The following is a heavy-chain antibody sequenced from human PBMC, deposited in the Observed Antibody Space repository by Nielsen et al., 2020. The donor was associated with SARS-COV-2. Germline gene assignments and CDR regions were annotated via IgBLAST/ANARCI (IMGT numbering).Heavy chain of an antibody. CDR1: GFTFGTYC. V-gene: IGHV3-33*08. CDR3: ARDGGSGVDY. J-gene: IGHJ4*02. CDR2: IWYDGSNK. D-gene: IGHD2-15*01. Sequence: GESLKISCAASGFTFGTYCMHWVRQAPGKGLEWVAVIWYDGSNKYYADSVKGRFTITRDNSKNTLYLQMNSLRAEDTAVYYCARDGGSGVDYWGQGTLVTVSS.